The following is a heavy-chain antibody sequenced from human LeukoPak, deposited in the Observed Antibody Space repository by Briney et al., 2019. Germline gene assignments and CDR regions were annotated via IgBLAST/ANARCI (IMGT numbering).Heavy chain of an antibody. J-gene: IGHJ4*02. CDR2: IIPIFGTA. Sequence: ASVKVSCKASGGTFSSYAISWVRQAPGQGLEWMGGIIPIFGTANYAQKFQGRVTITADESTSTAYMELSSLRSEDTAVYYCARVTRYYGSGTFDYWGQGTLVTVS. V-gene: IGHV1-69*13. D-gene: IGHD3-10*01. CDR1: GGTFSSYA. CDR3: ARVTRYYGSGTFDY.